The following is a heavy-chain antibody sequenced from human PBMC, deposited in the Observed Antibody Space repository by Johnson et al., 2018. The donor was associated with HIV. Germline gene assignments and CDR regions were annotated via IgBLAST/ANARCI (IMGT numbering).Heavy chain of an antibody. D-gene: IGHD6-13*01. Sequence: VQLVESGGGLVQPGGSLRLSCAASGFTFSSYWMSWVRQAPGKGLEWVANIKQAGSEKYYVASVKGRFTISRDNAKNSLYLQMNSLRAEATAEYYCARERLRAGAFDIWGQGTMVTVSS. CDR2: IKQAGSEK. CDR3: ARERLRAGAFDI. CDR1: GFTFSSYW. J-gene: IGHJ3*02. V-gene: IGHV3-7*05.